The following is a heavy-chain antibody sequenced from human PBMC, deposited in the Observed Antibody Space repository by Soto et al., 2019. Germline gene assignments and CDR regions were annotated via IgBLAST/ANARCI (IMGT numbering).Heavy chain of an antibody. CDR3: ALRYCSRTTCPPLNSYFYMDV. J-gene: IGHJ6*03. V-gene: IGHV3-23*01. Sequence: EMQLLESGGGLVQPGGSLRLSCAASGLTFSNYAMTWVRQAPGKGLEWVSGISGSGGTTFYAGSVKGRFAISRDNSKSTLFLQMNSLRAEDTALYYCALRYCSRTTCPPLNSYFYMDVWGKGTTVTVSS. D-gene: IGHD2-2*01. CDR2: ISGSGGTT. CDR1: GLTFSNYA.